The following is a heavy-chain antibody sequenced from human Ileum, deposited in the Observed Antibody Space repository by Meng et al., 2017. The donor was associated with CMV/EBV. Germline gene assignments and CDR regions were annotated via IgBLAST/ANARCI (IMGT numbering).Heavy chain of an antibody. CDR3: TTLGYCSSTSCYTHDY. Sequence: GGSLRLSCAASGFTFSGSAMHWVRQASGKGLEWVGRIRSKANSYATAYAASVKGRFTISRVDSKNTAYLQMNSLKTEDTAVYYCTTLGYCSSTSCYTHDYWGQGTLVTVSS. CDR1: GFTFSGSA. CDR2: IRSKANSYAT. D-gene: IGHD2-2*02. V-gene: IGHV3-73*01. J-gene: IGHJ4*02.